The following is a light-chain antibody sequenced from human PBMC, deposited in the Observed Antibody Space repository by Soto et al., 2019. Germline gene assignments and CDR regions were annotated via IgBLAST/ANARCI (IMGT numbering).Light chain of an antibody. J-gene: IGKJ3*01. CDR3: KQYNSYFFI. CDR2: KAS. V-gene: IGKV1-5*03. Sequence: DIQMTQSPSTLSASVGDRVTITCRASQSISSWLAWYQQKPGKAPKLLIYKASSLESGVPSRLSGSGSGTEFTLTISSLQPDDFATYYCKQYNSYFFIFGPGTKVDIK. CDR1: QSISSW.